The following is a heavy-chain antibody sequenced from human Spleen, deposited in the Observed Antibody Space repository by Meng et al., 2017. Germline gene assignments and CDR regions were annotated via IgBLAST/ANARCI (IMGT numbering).Heavy chain of an antibody. CDR2: TYYSGNT. CDR1: GGSISSGDNY. CDR3: ARGGGFDY. D-gene: IGHD3-16*01. V-gene: IGHV4-30-4*01. Sequence: QLQLQESGPGLVKPSQTLSLTCTVSGGSISSGDNYWSWIRQPPGKGLEWIGYTYYSGNTYYNPSLKSRVVMSVDTSKNQFYLRLSSVTAADTAVYYCARGGGFDYWGQGTLVTVSS. J-gene: IGHJ4*02.